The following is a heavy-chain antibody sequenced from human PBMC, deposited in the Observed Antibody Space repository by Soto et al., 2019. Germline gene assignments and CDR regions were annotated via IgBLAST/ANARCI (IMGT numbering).Heavy chain of an antibody. CDR1: GGTFSIYG. CDR3: AASVGIAPTGEDGRDV. J-gene: IGHJ6*02. V-gene: IGHV1-69*13. D-gene: IGHD2-8*02. CDR2: IIPILTTP. Sequence: SVKVSCKASGGTFSIYGFSWERQAPGKGPEWIGGIIPILTTPNYAQKFQGRVTIVADESTTTVYMELSSLKFEDTAVYYCAASVGIAPTGEDGRDVWIQRTSVTVSS.